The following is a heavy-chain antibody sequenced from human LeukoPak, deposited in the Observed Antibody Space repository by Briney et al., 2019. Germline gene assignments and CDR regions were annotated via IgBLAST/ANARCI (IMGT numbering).Heavy chain of an antibody. CDR1: GFTFSSYW. Sequence: GGSLRLSCAASGFTFSSYWMHWVRQAPGKGLVWVSRIDNDGRGTSYADSVKGRFAISRDNAKNRLYLQMNSLRAEDTAVYYCAKLHPAYCSGGSCPPGFDYWGQGTLVTVSS. CDR2: IDNDGRGT. J-gene: IGHJ4*02. D-gene: IGHD2-15*01. V-gene: IGHV3-74*01. CDR3: AKLHPAYCSGGSCPPGFDY.